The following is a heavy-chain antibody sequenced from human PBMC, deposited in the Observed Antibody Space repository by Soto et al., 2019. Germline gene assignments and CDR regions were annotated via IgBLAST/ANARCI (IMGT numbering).Heavy chain of an antibody. J-gene: IGHJ4*02. CDR1: GDSVSGNSAA. CDR3: ETETPNYESSDTYFHH. D-gene: IGHD3-22*01. CDR2: TYYRSKWYN. V-gene: IGHV6-1*01. Sequence: SHTLSLTCAISGDSVSGNSAAWNWIMQSPSRGLEWLGRTYYRSKWYNDYAVSVKSRITVTPDTSKNQFSLHLNSVTPEDTAVYHSETETPNYESSDTYFHHWGQGALVTVSP.